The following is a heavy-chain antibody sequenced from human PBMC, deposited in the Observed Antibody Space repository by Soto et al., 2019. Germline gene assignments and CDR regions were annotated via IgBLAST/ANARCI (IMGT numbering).Heavy chain of an antibody. D-gene: IGHD4-17*01. V-gene: IGHV3-53*01. J-gene: IGHJ4*02. CDR2: IYGGNSK. Sequence: EVQLVESGGGLIQPGGSLRLSCAASGFTVNGNYMTWVRQAPGKGLEWVSVIYGGNSKSYADSVKGRFTISRDNSKNTLYLQMNSLRAEDTAVYYCARKTTALRGGYWGQGTLVTVSS. CDR1: GFTVNGNY. CDR3: ARKTTALRGGY.